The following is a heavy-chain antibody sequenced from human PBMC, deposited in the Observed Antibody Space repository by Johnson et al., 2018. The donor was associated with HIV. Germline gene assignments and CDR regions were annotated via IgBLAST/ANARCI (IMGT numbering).Heavy chain of an antibody. CDR3: ARDKYPPTAAAGTDAFDI. D-gene: IGHD6-13*01. CDR1: GFTFSSYA. V-gene: IGHV3-30-3*01. CDR2: ISYDGSNK. J-gene: IGHJ3*02. Sequence: QVQLVESGGGVVQPGRSLRLSCAASGFTFSSYAMHWVRQAPGKGLEWVAVISYDGSNKYYADSVKGRFTISRDNSKNTLYLQMNSLRAEDTAVYYCARDKYPPTAAAGTDAFDIWGQGTMVTVSS.